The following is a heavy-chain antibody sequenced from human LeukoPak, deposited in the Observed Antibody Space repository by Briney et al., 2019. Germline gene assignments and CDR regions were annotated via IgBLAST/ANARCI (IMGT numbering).Heavy chain of an antibody. CDR3: ARTQCSSTSCYLRRGNAFDI. CDR1: GLSISVYY. Sequence: AETLSLTCTVSGLSISVYYWRWLRPPPGEGLEWFGYIYSDGSRLFNPPLKTRVTIPVDMSKNHFSLNLSSVTAADTAVYYCARTQCSSTSCYLRRGNAFDIWGRGALVSV. J-gene: IGHJ3*02. D-gene: IGHD2-2*01. CDR2: IYSDGSR. V-gene: IGHV4-4*08.